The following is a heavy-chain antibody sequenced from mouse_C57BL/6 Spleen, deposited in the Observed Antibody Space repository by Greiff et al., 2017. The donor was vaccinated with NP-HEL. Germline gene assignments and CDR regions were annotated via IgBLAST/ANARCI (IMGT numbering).Heavy chain of an antibody. V-gene: IGHV5-6*01. J-gene: IGHJ4*01. D-gene: IGHD3-2*02. CDR2: ISSGGSYT. CDR3: ARQGAQATYYYAMDY. CDR1: GFTFSSYG. Sequence: EVKLMESGGDLVKPGGSLKLSCAASGFTFSSYGMSWVRQTPDKRLEWVATISSGGSYTYYPDSVKGRFTISRDNAKNTLYLQMSSLKSEDTAMYYCARQGAQATYYYAMDYWGQGTSVTVSS.